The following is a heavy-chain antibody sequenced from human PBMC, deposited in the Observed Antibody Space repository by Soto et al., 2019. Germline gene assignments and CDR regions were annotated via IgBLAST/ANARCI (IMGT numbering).Heavy chain of an antibody. CDR3: AREDGDYAWYFDL. D-gene: IGHD4-17*01. V-gene: IGHV3-30-3*01. J-gene: IGHJ2*01. CDR2: ISYDGSNK. Sequence: QVQLVESGGGVFQPGRSLRLSCAASGFTFSSYAMHWVRQAPGKGLEWVAVISYDGSNKYYADSVKGRFTISRENSKNTLYRQMNSLRAEDTAVYYCAREDGDYAWYFDLWGRGTLVTVSS. CDR1: GFTFSSYA.